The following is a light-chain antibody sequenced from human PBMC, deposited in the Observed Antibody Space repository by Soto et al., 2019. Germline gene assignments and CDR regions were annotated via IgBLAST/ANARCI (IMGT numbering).Light chain of an antibody. J-gene: IGKJ1*01. CDR1: QSVNSHY. V-gene: IGKV3-20*01. CDR2: AAS. CDR3: QQYGSSFSWT. Sequence: EIELTQSPGTLSLSPGERATLSCRASQSVNSHYLAWYQQKPGQAPRLVIYAASSRATGIPDRFSGSGSGTDFTLTISRLEPEDFAVYYCQQYGSSFSWTFGQGTRV.